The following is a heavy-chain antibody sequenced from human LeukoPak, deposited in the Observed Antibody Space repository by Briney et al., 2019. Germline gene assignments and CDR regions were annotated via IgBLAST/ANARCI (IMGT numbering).Heavy chain of an antibody. CDR3: ARRTVYSSGWYEPLYYFDY. CDR1: GGSISSSSYY. J-gene: IGHJ4*02. CDR2: IYYSGST. V-gene: IGHV4-39*01. D-gene: IGHD6-19*01. Sequence: PSETLSLTCTVSGGSISSSSYYWGWIRQPPGKGLEWIGSIYYSGSTYYNPSLKSRVTISVDTSKNQFSLKLSSVTAADTAVYYCARRTVYSSGWYEPLYYFDYWGQGTLVTVSS.